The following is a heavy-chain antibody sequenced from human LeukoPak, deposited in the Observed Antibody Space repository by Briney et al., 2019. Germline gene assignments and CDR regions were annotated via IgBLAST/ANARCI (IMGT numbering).Heavy chain of an antibody. CDR1: GFTFSDYW. CDR3: TTDLLSPGYSSGRVDY. J-gene: IGHJ4*02. Sequence: GGSLRLSCAASGFTFSDYWVSWVRQAPGKGLEWVGRIKSKTDGGTTDYAAPVKGRFTISRDDSKNTLYLQMNSLKTEDTAVYYCTTDLLSPGYSSGRVDYWGQGTLVTVSS. V-gene: IGHV3-15*01. CDR2: IKSKTDGGTT. D-gene: IGHD6-19*01.